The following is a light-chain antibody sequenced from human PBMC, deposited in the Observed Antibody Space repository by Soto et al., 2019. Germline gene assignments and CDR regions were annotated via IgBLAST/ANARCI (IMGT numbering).Light chain of an antibody. CDR1: QSVSSN. CDR2: GAS. J-gene: IGKJ3*01. V-gene: IGKV3-20*01. CDR3: QQYGSSPFT. Sequence: EIVLSKSPGTLSSSTGERATLSCRASQSVSSNLAWYQQKPGQAPRLIIHGASRRATEIPDRFSGSGSGADFTLTINTLEPEDFAAYYCQQYGSSPFTFGPGTKVDI.